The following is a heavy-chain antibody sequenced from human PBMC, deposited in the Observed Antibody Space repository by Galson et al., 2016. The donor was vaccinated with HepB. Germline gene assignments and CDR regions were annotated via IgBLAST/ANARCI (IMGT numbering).Heavy chain of an antibody. Sequence: SLRLSCAASGFTFEDFVMHWVRQAPGKGLEWLALISWDGSATFYGDSVNGRVTIPRDNRQNSLYLQMNSLRSEDTAFYFCAKATGADYFFEHWGQGTLVTVSS. CDR3: AKATGADYFFEH. J-gene: IGHJ4*02. D-gene: IGHD4/OR15-4a*01. V-gene: IGHV3-43D*03. CDR1: GFTFEDFV. CDR2: ISWDGSAT.